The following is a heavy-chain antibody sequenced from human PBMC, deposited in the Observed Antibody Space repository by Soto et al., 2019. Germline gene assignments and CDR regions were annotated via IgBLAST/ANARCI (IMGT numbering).Heavy chain of an antibody. CDR2: IFPSDSDT. CDR3: ARKDKSGYFTWFDP. Sequence: GESLKISCRTSGYKFTSYWIALVRQMPGKGLEWMGIIFPSDSDTRNSPSFQGQVTISADRSTSTVFLQWASLKASDTAVYFCARKDKSGYFTWFDPWGQGTLVTVSS. V-gene: IGHV5-51*01. CDR1: GYKFTSYW. D-gene: IGHD3-22*01. J-gene: IGHJ5*02.